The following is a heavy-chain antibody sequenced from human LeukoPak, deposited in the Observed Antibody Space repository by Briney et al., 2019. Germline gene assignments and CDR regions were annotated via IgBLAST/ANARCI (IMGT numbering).Heavy chain of an antibody. CDR2: SASGSSS. Sequence: GGSLRLSCVASGFTFSSYAMNWVRQAPGKGLEWVSTSASGSSSYYADSVKGRFTISRDNSKNTLYLQMNSLGAEDTAVYYCAKATVTHLIDYWGQGTLVTVSS. CDR3: AKATVTHLIDY. D-gene: IGHD4-17*01. CDR1: GFTFSSYA. J-gene: IGHJ4*02. V-gene: IGHV3-23*01.